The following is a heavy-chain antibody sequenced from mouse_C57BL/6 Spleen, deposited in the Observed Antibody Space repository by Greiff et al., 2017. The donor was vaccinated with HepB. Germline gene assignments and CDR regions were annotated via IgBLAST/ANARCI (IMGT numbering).Heavy chain of an antibody. CDR3: ARDLGDGYTWYFDV. CDR1: GFTFSSYA. CDR2: ISDGGSYT. J-gene: IGHJ1*03. D-gene: IGHD2-3*01. Sequence: EVQLQQSGGGLVKPGGSLKLSCAASGFTFSSYAMSWVRQTPEKRLEWVATISDGGSYTYYPDNVKGRFTISRDNAKNNLYLQMSHLKSEDTAMYYCARDLGDGYTWYFDVWGTGTTVTVSS. V-gene: IGHV5-4*01.